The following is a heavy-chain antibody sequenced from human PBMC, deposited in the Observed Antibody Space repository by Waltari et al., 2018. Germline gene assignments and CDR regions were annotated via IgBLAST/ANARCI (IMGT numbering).Heavy chain of an antibody. CDR1: GFTFSSYA. V-gene: IGHV3-23*01. J-gene: IGHJ4*02. CDR3: AKLSSGWYVPIDY. D-gene: IGHD6-19*01. CDR2: IGGSGGST. Sequence: EVQLLESGGGLVQPGGSLRLSCAASGFTFSSYAMSWVRQAPGKGLEWVSAIGGSGGSTYYADSVKGRFTISRDNSKNTLYLQMNSLRAEDTAVYYCAKLSSGWYVPIDYWGQGTLVTVSS.